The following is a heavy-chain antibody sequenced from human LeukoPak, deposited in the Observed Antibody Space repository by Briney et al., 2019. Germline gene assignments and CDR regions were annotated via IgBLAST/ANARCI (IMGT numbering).Heavy chain of an antibody. Sequence: GGSLGLSCAASGFTFSSYGMHWVRQAPGKGLEGVAVISYDGSNKYYADSVKGRFTISRDNSKNTLYLQMNSLRAEDTAVYYCAKRDFDYWGQGTLVTVSS. J-gene: IGHJ4*02. CDR3: AKRDFDY. CDR2: ISYDGSNK. CDR1: GFTFSSYG. V-gene: IGHV3-30*18.